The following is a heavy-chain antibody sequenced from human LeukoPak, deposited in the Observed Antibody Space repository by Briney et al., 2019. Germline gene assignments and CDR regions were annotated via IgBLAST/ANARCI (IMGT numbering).Heavy chain of an antibody. D-gene: IGHD6-13*01. CDR3: AREGIAAAGTFDY. Sequence: PGGSLRLSCAASGFTFSSYAMHWVRQAPGKGLEWVAVISYDGSNKYYADSVKGRFTISRDNSKNTLYLQMNSLRAEDTAVYYCAREGIAAAGTFDYWGQGTLVTVSS. J-gene: IGHJ4*02. CDR2: ISYDGSNK. V-gene: IGHV3-30-3*01. CDR1: GFTFSSYA.